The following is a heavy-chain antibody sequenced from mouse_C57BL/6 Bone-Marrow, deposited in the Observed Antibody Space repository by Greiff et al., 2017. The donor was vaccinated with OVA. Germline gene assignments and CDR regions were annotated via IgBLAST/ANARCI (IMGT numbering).Heavy chain of an antibody. D-gene: IGHD1-1*01. Sequence: QVTLKESGPGILQPSQTLSLTCSFSGFSLSTFGMGAGWIRQPSGKGLEWLAHIWWDDDKYYNPALKSRLTISKDTSKNQVFLKIANVDTADTATYYCARIVGHYYYGSSTYAMDYWGQGTSVTVSS. V-gene: IGHV8-8*01. J-gene: IGHJ4*01. CDR1: GFSLSTFGMG. CDR3: ARIVGHYYYGSSTYAMDY. CDR2: IWWDDDK.